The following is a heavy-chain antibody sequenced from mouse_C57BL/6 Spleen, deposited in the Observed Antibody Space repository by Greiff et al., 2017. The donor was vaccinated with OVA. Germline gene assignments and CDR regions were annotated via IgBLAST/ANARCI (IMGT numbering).Heavy chain of an antibody. CDR1: GFTFSSYA. Sequence: EVQLQESGGGLVKPGGSLKLSCAASGFTFSSYAMSWVRQTPEKRLEWVATISDGGSYTYYPDNVKGRFTISRDNAKNNLYLQMSHLKSEDTAMYYCARDLYYGSSSYAMDYWGQGTSVTVSS. CDR3: ARDLYYGSSSYAMDY. D-gene: IGHD1-1*01. CDR2: ISDGGSYT. J-gene: IGHJ4*01. V-gene: IGHV5-4*01.